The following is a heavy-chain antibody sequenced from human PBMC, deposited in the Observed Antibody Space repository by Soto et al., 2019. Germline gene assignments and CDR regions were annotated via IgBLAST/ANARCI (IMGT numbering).Heavy chain of an antibody. CDR1: EFSFSSYA. V-gene: IGHV3-30-3*01. Sequence: GGSLRLSCAASEFSFSSYAMHWIRQAPGKGLEWVAVISFDGNIIHYADSVKGRFIISRDNSKNTLYLQMHSLSGEDTAVYYCARNFDTITYYFDYWGQGTLVTVSS. CDR3: ARNFDTITYYFDY. CDR2: ISFDGNII. J-gene: IGHJ4*02. D-gene: IGHD3-9*01.